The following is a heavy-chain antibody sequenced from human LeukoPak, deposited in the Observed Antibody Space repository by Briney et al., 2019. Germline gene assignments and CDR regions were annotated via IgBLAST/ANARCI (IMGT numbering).Heavy chain of an antibody. Sequence: SVKVPCKASGGTFSSYAISWVRQAPGQGLEWMGRIIPIFGTANYAQKFQGRVTITTDESTSTAYMELSSLRSEDTAVYYCATGSYSSGWYGLGWGQGTLVTVSS. CDR1: GGTFSSYA. D-gene: IGHD6-19*01. V-gene: IGHV1-69*05. CDR3: ATGSYSSGWYGLG. J-gene: IGHJ4*02. CDR2: IIPIFGTA.